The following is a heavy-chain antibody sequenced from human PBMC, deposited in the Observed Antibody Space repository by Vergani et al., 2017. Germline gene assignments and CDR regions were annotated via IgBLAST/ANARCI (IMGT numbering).Heavy chain of an antibody. J-gene: IGHJ6*03. V-gene: IGHV4-34*01. Sequence: QVQLQQWGGGLLKPSETLSLTCVVYGGSFTSYHWTWIRQSPGEGLEWVGDIDHTGRTEYNPSLKSRLNMSVDKSRNQFSMTLNSVTATDTAIYFCARVSTEASGHLSYCCYMDVWGQGTAVTVS. CDR2: IDHTGRT. D-gene: IGHD6-6*01. CDR1: GGSFTSYH. CDR3: ARVSTEASGHLSYCCYMDV.